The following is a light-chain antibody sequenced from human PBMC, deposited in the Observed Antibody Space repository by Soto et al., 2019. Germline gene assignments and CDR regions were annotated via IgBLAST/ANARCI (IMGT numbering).Light chain of an antibody. CDR1: SSDFGGYDY. CDR2: EVT. J-gene: IGLJ2*01. Sequence: QSVLTQPPSASGSPGQSVTISCTGTSSDFGGYDYVSWYQQHPGKAPQLMIYEVTKRPSGVPDRFSGSKSGNTASLTVSGLQAEDEADYYCSSYAGRNNLLFGGGTKLTVL. V-gene: IGLV2-8*01. CDR3: SSYAGRNNLL.